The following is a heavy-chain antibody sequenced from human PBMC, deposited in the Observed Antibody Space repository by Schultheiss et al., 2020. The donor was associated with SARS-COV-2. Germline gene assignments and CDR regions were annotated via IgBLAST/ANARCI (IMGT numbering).Heavy chain of an antibody. Sequence: ASVKVSCKASGYTFTGYYMHWVRQAPGQGLEWMGWINPSSGDTNEAQRFQGRVTMTRDTSTSTAYMELSSLRSEDTAVYYCARVRIVVVVAATPWSNDAFDIWGQGTTVTVSS. V-gene: IGHV1-2*02. J-gene: IGHJ3*02. CDR3: ARVRIVVVVAATPWSNDAFDI. D-gene: IGHD2-15*01. CDR2: INPSSGDT. CDR1: GYTFTGYY.